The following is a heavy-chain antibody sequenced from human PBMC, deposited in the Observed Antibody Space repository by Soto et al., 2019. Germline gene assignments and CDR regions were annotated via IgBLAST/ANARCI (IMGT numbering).Heavy chain of an antibody. D-gene: IGHD3-10*01. CDR1: GGSFSGYY. CDR3: ARGQRDRDYGSGKRYYYYLDV. Sequence: QVQLQQWGAGLLKPSETLSLTCAVYGGSFSGYYWSWIRQPPGKGLEWIGEINHSGSTNYNPSLKSRVTISVDTSKNQFSLKLSSVTAADTAVYYCARGQRDRDYGSGKRYYYYLDVWGKGTTVTVSS. V-gene: IGHV4-34*01. CDR2: INHSGST. J-gene: IGHJ6*03.